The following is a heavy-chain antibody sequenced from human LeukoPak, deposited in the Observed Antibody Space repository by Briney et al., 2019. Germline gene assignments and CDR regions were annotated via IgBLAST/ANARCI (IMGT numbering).Heavy chain of an antibody. D-gene: IGHD3-22*01. CDR2: INPNSGGT. J-gene: IGHJ4*02. Sequence: ASVKVSCKASGYTLTGYYMHWVRQAPGQGLEWMGWINPNSGGTNYAQKFQGRVTMTRDTSISTAYMELSRLRSDDTAVYYCAREVANYYDSAAFDYWGQGTLVTVSS. V-gene: IGHV1-2*02. CDR3: AREVANYYDSAAFDY. CDR1: GYTLTGYY.